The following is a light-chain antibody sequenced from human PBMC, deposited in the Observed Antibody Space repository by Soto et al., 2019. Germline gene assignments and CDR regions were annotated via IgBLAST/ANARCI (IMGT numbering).Light chain of an antibody. CDR3: QQYNSYSLT. J-gene: IGKJ4*01. V-gene: IGKV1-5*01. Sequence: DIQMTQSPSTLSASVGDRVTITCRASQSISSWLAWYQQKPGKAPKLLIYDASSLESGVPSRFSSSGSGNEFTLTTSSLQPDDFAPDYCQQYNSYSLTFGGGTKVEIK. CDR2: DAS. CDR1: QSISSW.